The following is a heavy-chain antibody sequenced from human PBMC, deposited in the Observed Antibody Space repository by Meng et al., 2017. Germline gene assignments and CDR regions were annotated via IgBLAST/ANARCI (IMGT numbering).Heavy chain of an antibody. CDR1: GYSISSGYY. Sequence: GSLRLSCTVSGYSISSGYYWGWIRQPPGKGLEWIGSIYHSGSTYYNPSLKSRVTISVDTSKNQFSLKLSSVTAADTAGYYCARYREHYYDSSGYYRWSRGYYFDYWGQGTLVTVSS. J-gene: IGHJ4*02. D-gene: IGHD3-22*01. V-gene: IGHV4-38-2*02. CDR3: ARYREHYYDSSGYYRWSRGYYFDY. CDR2: IYHSGST.